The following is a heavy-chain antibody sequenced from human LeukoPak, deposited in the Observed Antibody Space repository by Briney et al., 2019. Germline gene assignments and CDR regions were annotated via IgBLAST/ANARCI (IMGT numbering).Heavy chain of an antibody. D-gene: IGHD3-22*01. CDR1: GLPFSSFS. CDR2: INTVASYI. J-gene: IGHJ4*02. CDR3: ARLRRNSDKSGFYYYYDY. V-gene: IGHV3-21*06. Sequence: PGGSLRLSCAASGLPFSSFSFNWVRQGPGKGLEWVSSINTVASYIYYADSVKGRFTISRDNAKNSLYLQMNSLRAEDTGVYYCARLRRNSDKSGFYYYYDYWGQGILVTVSS.